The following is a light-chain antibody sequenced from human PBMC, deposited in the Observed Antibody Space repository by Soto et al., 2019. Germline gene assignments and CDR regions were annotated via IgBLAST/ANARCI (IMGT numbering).Light chain of an antibody. CDR1: SSDIGGYKY. Sequence: QSALTQPASVSGSPGQSITISCTGTSSDIGGYKYVSWYQQHPGKAPKLMIYEVSNRPSGVSNRFSGSKSGNTASLTISGLQAEDEADYYCISYTSSTTLLFGGGTKLTVL. CDR2: EVS. V-gene: IGLV2-14*01. CDR3: ISYTSSTTLL. J-gene: IGLJ2*01.